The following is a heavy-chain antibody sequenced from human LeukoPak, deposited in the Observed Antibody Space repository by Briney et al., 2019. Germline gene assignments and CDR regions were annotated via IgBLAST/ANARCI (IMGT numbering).Heavy chain of an antibody. V-gene: IGHV3-23*01. CDR2: ISGSGTTT. D-gene: IGHD6-19*01. Sequence: PGGSLRLSCAASGFTFSGYAMNWVRQAPGKGLEWVSGISGSGTTTNYADSVKGRFTISRDNSENTLYLQMNSLRAEDTAVYYCARSPRETRVGRWLAYFDYWGQGTLVTVSS. CDR3: ARSPRETRVGRWLAYFDY. J-gene: IGHJ4*02. CDR1: GFTFSGYA.